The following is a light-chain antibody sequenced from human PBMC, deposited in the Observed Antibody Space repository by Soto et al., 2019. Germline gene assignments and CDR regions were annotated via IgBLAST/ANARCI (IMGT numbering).Light chain of an antibody. CDR3: QQYVSSPLYT. V-gene: IGKV3-20*01. Sequence: NVLTQSPGTLSLSPGERATLSCRTSQSVGSTHLAWYQQKPGQAPRLLIHGVSSRAAGIPDRFSGSGSGTDFRLTISRLETEDFAVYYCQQYVSSPLYTFGQGTKLEIK. CDR1: QSVGSTH. J-gene: IGKJ2*01. CDR2: GVS.